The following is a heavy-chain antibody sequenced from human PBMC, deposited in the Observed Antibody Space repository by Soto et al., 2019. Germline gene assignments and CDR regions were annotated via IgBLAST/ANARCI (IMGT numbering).Heavy chain of an antibody. J-gene: IGHJ5*02. Sequence: ASVKVSCKASGYTFTSYYMHWVRQAPGQGLEWMGIINPSGGSTSYAQKFQGRVTMTRDVSTSTVYMELSSLRSEDTAVYYCARARGIAAHRGVANPNKNWFDPWGQGTLVTVSS. CDR2: INPSGGST. CDR3: ARARGIAAHRGVANPNKNWFDP. D-gene: IGHD6-25*01. V-gene: IGHV1-46*01. CDR1: GYTFTSYY.